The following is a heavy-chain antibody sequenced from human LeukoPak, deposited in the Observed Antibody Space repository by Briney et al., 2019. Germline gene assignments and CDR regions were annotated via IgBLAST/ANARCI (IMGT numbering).Heavy chain of an antibody. V-gene: IGHV1-18*01. CDR2: ISAYNGNT. CDR3: ASSHLRNYGDYLLLFDY. J-gene: IGHJ4*02. CDR1: GYSFTSYG. Sequence: ASVKVSCKASGYSFTSYGIGWVRQAPGQGLEWMGWISAYNGNTNYAQRLQGRVTMTTDTSTSTAYMELSSLRSEDTAVYYCASSHLRNYGDYLLLFDYWGQGTLVTVSS. D-gene: IGHD4-17*01.